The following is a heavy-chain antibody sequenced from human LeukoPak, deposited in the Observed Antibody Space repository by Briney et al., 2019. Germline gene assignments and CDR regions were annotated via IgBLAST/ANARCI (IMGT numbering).Heavy chain of an antibody. Sequence: ASVKVSCKASGYSFTSHYMHWVRQAPGQGLEWLGLINPSGSSTLYAQKFQGRVTMTRDMSTSTDYMELSSLRSEDTAVYYCARDNSMEDTAWWFDPWGQGTLVTVSS. CDR1: GYSFTSHY. CDR2: INPSGSST. D-gene: IGHD1-1*01. CDR3: ARDNSMEDTAWWFDP. V-gene: IGHV1-46*01. J-gene: IGHJ5*02.